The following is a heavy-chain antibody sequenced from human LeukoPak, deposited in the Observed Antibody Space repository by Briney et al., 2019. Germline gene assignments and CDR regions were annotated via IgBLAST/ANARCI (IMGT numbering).Heavy chain of an antibody. CDR3: ARVGYYYDSSGYYFFDY. CDR1: GFTFSSYG. J-gene: IGHJ4*02. D-gene: IGHD3-22*01. CDR2: IWYDGSNK. V-gene: IGHV3-33*01. Sequence: GGSLRLSCAASGFTFSSYGMHWVRQAPGKGLEWVAVIWYDGSNKYYADSVKGRFTISRDNSKNTLYLQMNSLRAEDTAVYYCARVGYYYDSSGYYFFDYWGQGTLVTVSP.